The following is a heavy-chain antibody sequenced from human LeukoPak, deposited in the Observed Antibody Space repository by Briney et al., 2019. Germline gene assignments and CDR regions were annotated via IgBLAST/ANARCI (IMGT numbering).Heavy chain of an antibody. CDR2: ISSSSSTI. CDR1: GFTFSSYS. J-gene: IGHJ4*02. CDR3: ARSGTTRYTLGKYYFDY. V-gene: IGHV3-48*01. Sequence: SGGSLRLSCAASGFTFSSYSMNWVRQAPGKGLEWVSYISSSSSTIYYADSVKGRFTISRDNAKNSLYLQMNSLRAEDTAVYYCARSGTTRYTLGKYYFDYWGQGTLVTVSS. D-gene: IGHD1-7*01.